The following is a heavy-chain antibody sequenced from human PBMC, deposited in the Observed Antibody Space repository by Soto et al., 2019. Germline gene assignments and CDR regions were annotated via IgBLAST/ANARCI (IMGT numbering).Heavy chain of an antibody. V-gene: IGHV1-3*01. CDR3: ARERRIWGSYRRNWLDP. CDR2: INAGNGNT. CDR1: GYTFTSYA. Sequence: QVQLVQSGAEVKKPGASVKVSCKASGYTFTSYAMHWVRQAPGQRLEWMGWINAGNGNTKYSQKFQGRVTITRDTSASTAYMELSSLRSEDTAVYYCARERRIWGSYRRNWLDPWGQGTLVTVSS. D-gene: IGHD3-16*02. J-gene: IGHJ5*02.